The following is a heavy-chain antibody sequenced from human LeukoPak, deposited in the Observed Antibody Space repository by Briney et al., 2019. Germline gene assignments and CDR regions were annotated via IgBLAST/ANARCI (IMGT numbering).Heavy chain of an antibody. CDR1: GFTFSSYA. Sequence: GGSLRLSCAASGFTFSSYAMGWVRQAPGKGLEWVSGIDGSGGNTYYADSVKGRFTISRDNSKNTLYLQMNSLRAEDTAVYYCTTDYDYVWGSYPLDYWGQGTLVTVSS. V-gene: IGHV3-23*01. CDR2: IDGSGGNT. D-gene: IGHD3-16*02. J-gene: IGHJ4*02. CDR3: TTDYDYVWGSYPLDY.